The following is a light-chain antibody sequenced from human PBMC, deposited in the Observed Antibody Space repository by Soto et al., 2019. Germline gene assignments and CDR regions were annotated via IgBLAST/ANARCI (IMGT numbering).Light chain of an antibody. CDR2: AAS. CDR1: QGISNY. V-gene: IGKV1-27*01. CDR3: QNYNSGAPQT. J-gene: IGKJ5*01. Sequence: DIQMTQSPSSLSASVGDRVTITCRASQGISNYLAWYQQKPGKVPKLLIYAASTLQSGLSSRFSGSGSGTDFTLTISSLQPEDVATYYCQNYNSGAPQTFGQGTRLEIK.